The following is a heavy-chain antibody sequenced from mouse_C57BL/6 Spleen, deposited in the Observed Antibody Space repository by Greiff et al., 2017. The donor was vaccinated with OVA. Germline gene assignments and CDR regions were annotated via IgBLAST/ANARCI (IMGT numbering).Heavy chain of an antibody. Sequence: QVQLKQSGAELMKPGASVKLSCTATGFTFTGYWIEWVKQRPGHGLEWIGEILTGSGSTNYNEKFKGKATFTADTTSNTAYMQLSSLTTEDSAVYYCARGHYYSNYGWYFDVWGTGTTVTVSS. CDR3: ARGHYYSNYGWYFDV. J-gene: IGHJ1*03. D-gene: IGHD2-5*01. CDR2: ILTGSGST. CDR1: GFTFTGYW. V-gene: IGHV1-9*01.